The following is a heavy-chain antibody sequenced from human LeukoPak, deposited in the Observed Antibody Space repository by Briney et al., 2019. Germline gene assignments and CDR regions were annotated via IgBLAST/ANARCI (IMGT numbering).Heavy chain of an antibody. V-gene: IGHV4-39*07. CDR2: INHSGST. CDR3: ARGRGDFWSGYYGTYYFDY. Sequence: PSETLSLTCTVSGGSISSGGYYWSWIRQHPGKGLEWIGEINHSGSTNYNPSLKSRVTISVDTSKNQFSLKLSSVTAADTAVYYCARGRGDFWSGYYGTYYFDYWGQGTLVTVSS. CDR1: GGSISSGGYY. J-gene: IGHJ4*02. D-gene: IGHD3-3*01.